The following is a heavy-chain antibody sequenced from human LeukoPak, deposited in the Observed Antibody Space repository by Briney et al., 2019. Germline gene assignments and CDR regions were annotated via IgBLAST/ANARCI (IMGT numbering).Heavy chain of an antibody. D-gene: IGHD4-17*01. CDR2: INPYSGGT. J-gene: IGHJ4*02. Sequence: ASVKVSCKASGSTFIDYYIHWVRQAPGQGLEWMGWINPYSGGTNYAQKFQGRVTMTRDTSISTAYMELNSLRSDDTAAYYCARLGLTVTSDIDWWGQGTLVTVSS. CDR1: GSTFIDYY. V-gene: IGHV1-2*02. CDR3: ARLGLTVTSDIDW.